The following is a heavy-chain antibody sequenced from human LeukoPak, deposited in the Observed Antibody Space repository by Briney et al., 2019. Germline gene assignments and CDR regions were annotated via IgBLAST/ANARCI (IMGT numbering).Heavy chain of an antibody. J-gene: IGHJ6*02. CDR3: ARRYTGYYYYYGMDV. CDR2: INPNSGGT. V-gene: IGHV1-2*02. D-gene: IGHD3-16*02. CDR1: GYTFTGYY. Sequence: ASVKVSCKASGYTFTGYYMHWVRQAPGQGLEWMGWINPNSGGTNYAQKFQGRVTMTRDTSISTAYVELSRLRSDDTAVYYCARRYTGYYYYYGMDVWGQGTTVTVSS.